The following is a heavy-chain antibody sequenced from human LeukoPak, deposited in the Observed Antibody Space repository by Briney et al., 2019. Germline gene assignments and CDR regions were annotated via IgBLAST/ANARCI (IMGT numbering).Heavy chain of an antibody. CDR3: ARDRYRYCSSTSCYRGGDYFDY. J-gene: IGHJ4*02. V-gene: IGHV4-34*01. CDR1: GGSSSGYY. CDR2: INHSGST. Sequence: PSETLSLTCAVYGGSSSGYYWSWIRQPPGKGLEWIGEINHSGSTNYNPSLKSRVTISVDTSKNQFSLKLSSVTAADTAVYYCARDRYRYCSSTSCYRGGDYFDYWGQGTLVTVS. D-gene: IGHD2-2*02.